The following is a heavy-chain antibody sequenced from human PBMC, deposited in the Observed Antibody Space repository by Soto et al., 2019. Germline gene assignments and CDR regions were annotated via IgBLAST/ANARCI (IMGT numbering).Heavy chain of an antibody. Sequence: LRLSCAASGFTFSRYGMHWVRQAPGKGLEWVAVISYDGSNKYYADSVKGRFTISRDNSKNTLYLQMNSLRAEDTAVYYCAKDQGEYSSSWYPHFDYWGQGTLVTVAS. D-gene: IGHD6-13*01. J-gene: IGHJ4*02. CDR2: ISYDGSNK. CDR3: AKDQGEYSSSWYPHFDY. CDR1: GFTFSRYG. V-gene: IGHV3-30*18.